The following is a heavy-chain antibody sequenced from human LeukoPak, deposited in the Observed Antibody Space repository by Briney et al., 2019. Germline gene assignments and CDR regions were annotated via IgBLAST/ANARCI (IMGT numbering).Heavy chain of an antibody. J-gene: IGHJ3*02. CDR2: ISSSGSTI. CDR1: GFTFSSYE. Sequence: GSLRLSCAASGFTFSSYEMNWVRQAPGKGLEWVSYISSSGSTIYYADSVKGRFTISRDNAKNSLYLQMNSLRAEDTAVYYCARALLVRGVSDAFDIWGQGTMVTVSS. V-gene: IGHV3-48*03. CDR3: ARALLVRGVSDAFDI. D-gene: IGHD3-10*01.